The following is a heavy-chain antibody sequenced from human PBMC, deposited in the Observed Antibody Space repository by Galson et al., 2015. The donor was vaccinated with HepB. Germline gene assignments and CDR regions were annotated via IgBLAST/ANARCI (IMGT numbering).Heavy chain of an antibody. CDR1: GFTFSDYY. D-gene: IGHD1-1*01. CDR3: ARGQRPKYYYYYYMDV. J-gene: IGHJ6*03. Sequence: SLRLSCAASGFTFSDYYMSWIRQAPGKGLEWVSYISTSGSTIYYADSVRGRFTVSRDNAKNSLYLQMYSLRADDTAVYYCARGQRPKYYYYYYMDVWGRGTTVTVSS. CDR2: ISTSGSTI. V-gene: IGHV3-11*01.